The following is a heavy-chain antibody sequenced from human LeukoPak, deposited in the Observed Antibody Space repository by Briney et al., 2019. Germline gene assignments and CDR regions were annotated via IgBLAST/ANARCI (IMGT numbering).Heavy chain of an antibody. V-gene: IGHV4-4*07. Sequence: SETLSLTCTASGGSISSYYWSWIRQPAGKGLEWIGRIYTSGSTNYNPSLKSRVTMSVDTSKNQFSLKLSSVTAADTAVYYCARDRGESSSWPYYFDYWGQGTLVTVSS. CDR3: ARDRGESSSWPYYFDY. CDR2: IYTSGST. D-gene: IGHD6-13*01. J-gene: IGHJ4*02. CDR1: GGSISSYY.